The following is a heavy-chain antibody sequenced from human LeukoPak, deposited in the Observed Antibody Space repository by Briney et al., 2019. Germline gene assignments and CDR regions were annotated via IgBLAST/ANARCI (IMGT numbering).Heavy chain of an antibody. CDR3: ARVRGSVITMIVDP. CDR1: GGSISSSSYY. CDR2: IYYSGST. D-gene: IGHD3-22*01. J-gene: IGHJ5*02. Sequence: SETLSLTCTVSGGSISSSSYYRGWIRQPPGKGLEWIGSIYYSGSTYYNPSLKSRVTISVDTSKNQFSLKLNSVTAADTAVYFCARVRGSVITMIVDPWGQGTLVTVSS. V-gene: IGHV4-39*07.